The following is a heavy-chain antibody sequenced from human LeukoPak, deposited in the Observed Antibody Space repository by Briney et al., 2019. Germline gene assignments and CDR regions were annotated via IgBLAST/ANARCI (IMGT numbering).Heavy chain of an antibody. V-gene: IGHV3-7*01. CDR2: IKQDGSEK. Sequence: GGSLRLSCAASGFKFSNYWMTWVRQAPGKGLEWVANIKQDGSEKDYVDSVKGRFTISRDNAKNSLSLQINSLRAEDTAVYYCARLRYMDVWGKGTTVTVSS. CDR3: ARLRYMDV. J-gene: IGHJ6*03. CDR1: GFKFSNYW.